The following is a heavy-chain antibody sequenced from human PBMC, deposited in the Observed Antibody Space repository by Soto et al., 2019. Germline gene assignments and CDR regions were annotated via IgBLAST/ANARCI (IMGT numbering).Heavy chain of an antibody. V-gene: IGHV3-21*01. Sequence: EVQLVESGGGLVKPGGSLRLSCAASGFTFSSYSMNWVRQAPGKGLEWVSSISSSSSYIYYADSVKGRFTISRDNAKNSLYLQMNSLRAEDTAVYYCARGVLTLSHRFDIVVVVAAMVGFDYWGQGTLVTVSS. J-gene: IGHJ4*02. CDR3: ARGVLTLSHRFDIVVVVAAMVGFDY. D-gene: IGHD2-15*01. CDR1: GFTFSSYS. CDR2: ISSSSSYI.